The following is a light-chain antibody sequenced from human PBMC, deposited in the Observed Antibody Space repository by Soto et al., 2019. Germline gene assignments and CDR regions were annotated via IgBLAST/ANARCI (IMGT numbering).Light chain of an antibody. CDR1: QSVTNW. J-gene: IGKJ4*01. CDR3: QLYDGHSVFT. Sequence: DIQMTPSPSTLSASVGDRVTITCRASQSVTNWLAWYQQKPGKAPKLLIFDASSLQSGVPSRFSGGGSGTEFTLSISSLQPDDFATYYCQLYDGHSVFTFGGGTKVDIK. V-gene: IGKV1-5*01. CDR2: DAS.